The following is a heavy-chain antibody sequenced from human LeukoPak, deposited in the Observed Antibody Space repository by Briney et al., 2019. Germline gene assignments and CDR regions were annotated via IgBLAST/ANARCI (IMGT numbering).Heavy chain of an antibody. CDR3: AREQLGEPGDAFDI. Sequence: TGGSLRLSCAASGFTFSDYYMSWIRQAPGKGLEWVSYISSSGSTIYYADSVKGRFTISRDNAKNSLYLQMNSLRAEDTAVYYCAREQLGEPGDAFDIWGQGTMVTVSS. J-gene: IGHJ3*02. V-gene: IGHV3-11*01. D-gene: IGHD6-6*01. CDR1: GFTFSDYY. CDR2: ISSSGSTI.